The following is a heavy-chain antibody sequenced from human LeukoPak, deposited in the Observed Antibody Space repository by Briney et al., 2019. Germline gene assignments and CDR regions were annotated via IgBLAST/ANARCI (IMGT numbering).Heavy chain of an antibody. D-gene: IGHD2-2*01. J-gene: IGHJ5*02. Sequence: PSETRSLTCVFYVGSFGVDDWSWIRQPPRKGRGWIGEINHSGGTKYHPSLKSRVTISVDTSKNQFSLKLSSVTAADTAMYYCATRRIVVVPAAIIYWFDPWGQGTLVTVSS. CDR3: ATRRIVVVPAAIIYWFDP. CDR1: VGSFGVDD. CDR2: INHSGGT. V-gene: IGHV4-34*01.